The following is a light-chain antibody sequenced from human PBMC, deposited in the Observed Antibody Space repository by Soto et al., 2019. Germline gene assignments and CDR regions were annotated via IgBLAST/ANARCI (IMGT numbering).Light chain of an antibody. CDR1: SRDVGGYNY. V-gene: IGLV2-14*01. Sequence: QSALTQPASVSGSPGQSITISCTGTSRDVGGYNYVSWHQQHPGKAPKVIITEVSNRPLGVSDRFSGSKSGNTASLTISGLQAEDEADYYCSSYVSYSTFVVFGGGTKLTVL. CDR2: EVS. CDR3: SSYVSYSTFVV. J-gene: IGLJ2*01.